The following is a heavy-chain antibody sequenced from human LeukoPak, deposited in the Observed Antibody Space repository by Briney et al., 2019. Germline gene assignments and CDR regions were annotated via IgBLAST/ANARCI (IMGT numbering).Heavy chain of an antibody. V-gene: IGHV4-34*01. J-gene: IGHJ5*02. D-gene: IGHD2-2*01. CDR3: ARGRAYCSSTSCRSGWFDP. Sequence: SETLSLTCAVYGGSFSGYYWSWIRQPPGKGLEWIGEINHSGSTNYNPSLKSRVTISVDTSKNQFSLKLSSVTAADTAVYYCARGRAYCSSTSCRSGWFDPWGQGTLVTVSS. CDR1: GGSFSGYY. CDR2: INHSGST.